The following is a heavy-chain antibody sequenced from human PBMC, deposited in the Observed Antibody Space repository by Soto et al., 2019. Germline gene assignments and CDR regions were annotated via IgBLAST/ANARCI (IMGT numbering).Heavy chain of an antibody. CDR1: GYTFTSNG. V-gene: IGHV1-18*01. D-gene: IGHD4-17*01. CDR3: AREGYGDYGY. CDR2: ISTYNGYT. Sequence: QVQLVQSGAEVKKPGTSVKVSCKASGYTFTSNGISWVRQAPGQGLEWMGWISTYNGYTNYAQKRQGRVTMTTDTSTSPAYMELRDPRSEGTAVSDCAREGYGDYGYWGQGSLVTVSS. J-gene: IGHJ4*02.